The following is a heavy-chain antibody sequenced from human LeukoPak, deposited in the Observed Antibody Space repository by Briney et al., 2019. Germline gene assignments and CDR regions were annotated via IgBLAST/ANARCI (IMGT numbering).Heavy chain of an antibody. CDR2: ISNTGGST. CDR3: ARGYSSSWYD. D-gene: IGHD6-13*01. V-gene: IGHV3-23*01. CDR1: GFTFSRYW. J-gene: IGHJ4*02. Sequence: GGSLRLSCAASGFTFSRYWMNWVRQAPGKGLEWVSGISNTGGSTYYADSVKGRFTISRDNSKNTLYLQMNSLRAEDAAMYYCARGYSSSWYDWGQGTLVTVSS.